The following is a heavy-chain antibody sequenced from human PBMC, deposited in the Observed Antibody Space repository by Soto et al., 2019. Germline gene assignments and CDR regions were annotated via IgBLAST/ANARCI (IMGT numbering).Heavy chain of an antibody. Sequence: SETLSLTCAVYGGSFSGYYWSWIRQPPGKGLEWIGEINHSGSTNYNPSLKSRVTISVDTSENQFSLKLSSVTAADTAMYYCARGYDFWSGLDAFDIWGQGTMVTVSS. V-gene: IGHV4-34*01. J-gene: IGHJ3*02. D-gene: IGHD3-3*01. CDR3: ARGYDFWSGLDAFDI. CDR1: GGSFSGYY. CDR2: INHSGST.